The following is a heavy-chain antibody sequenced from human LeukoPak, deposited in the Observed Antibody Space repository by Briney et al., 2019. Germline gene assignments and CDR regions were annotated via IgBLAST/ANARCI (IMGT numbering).Heavy chain of an antibody. CDR2: IYYSGSS. Sequence: NTSETLSLTCTVSGGSISRNYWNWIRQPPGKGLEWIGNIYYSGSSDYNPSFKSRVTISVDTSKNHFSLKVSSVTAADTAVYYCARAQYSSDWSWFDAWGQGTLVTVSS. J-gene: IGHJ5*02. CDR3: ARAQYSSDWSWFDA. CDR1: GGSISRNY. D-gene: IGHD6-19*01. V-gene: IGHV4-59*01.